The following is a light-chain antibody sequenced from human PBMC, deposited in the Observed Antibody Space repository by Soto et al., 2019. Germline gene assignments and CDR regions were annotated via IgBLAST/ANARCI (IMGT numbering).Light chain of an antibody. CDR1: QTVRTNY. Sequence: EIVLTQSPGTLSLSPGERATLSCRASQTVRTNYLAWFQHKPGQAPSLLIQGASSRATGIPDRFSGSGSGTVFSLTMNRLEPEDFAVYFCQQYSDSPLTFGGGTKVEIK. J-gene: IGKJ4*01. V-gene: IGKV3-20*01. CDR3: QQYSDSPLT. CDR2: GAS.